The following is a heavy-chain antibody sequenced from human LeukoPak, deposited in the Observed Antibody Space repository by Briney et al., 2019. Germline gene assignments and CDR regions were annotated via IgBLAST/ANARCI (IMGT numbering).Heavy chain of an antibody. Sequence: ASVAVSCKASGYTFTSYGISWVRQAPGQGLEWMGWISAYNGNTNYAQKLQGRVTMTTDTSTSTAYMELRSLRSDDTAVYYCARVVEDPLLWFGEPYGFDWGQGTLVTVSS. CDR2: ISAYNGNT. J-gene: IGHJ4*02. D-gene: IGHD3-10*01. V-gene: IGHV1-18*01. CDR3: ARVVEDPLLWFGEPYGFD. CDR1: GYTFTSYG.